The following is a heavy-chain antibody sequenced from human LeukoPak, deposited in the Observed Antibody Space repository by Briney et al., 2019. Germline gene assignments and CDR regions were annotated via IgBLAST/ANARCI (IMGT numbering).Heavy chain of an antibody. CDR1: GFTFISYW. CDR2: ITSDGTST. CDR3: GRTSYDSSAYFDY. J-gene: IGHJ4*02. V-gene: IGHV3-74*01. Sequence: GGSLRLSCAASGFTFISYWMHWVRQAPGKGLVWVSRITSDGTSTNYADSVKGRFTISGDNAKNTLYLQMNSLGAEDTAVYYCGRTSYDSSAYFDYWGQGTLVTVSS. D-gene: IGHD3-22*01.